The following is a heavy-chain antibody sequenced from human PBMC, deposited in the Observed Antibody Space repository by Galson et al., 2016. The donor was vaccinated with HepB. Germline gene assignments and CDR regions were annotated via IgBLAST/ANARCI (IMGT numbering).Heavy chain of an antibody. Sequence: SVKVSCKASGYTFTTYAMHWVRQAPGQRLEWMGWINAGNGNTKYSQKFQGRVTIIKDTSASTAYMELSSLSSEDTAAFYCAREAPVAGAIYYYNALDVWGQGTTVTVSS. CDR1: GYTFTTYA. V-gene: IGHV1-3*01. J-gene: IGHJ6*02. CDR3: AREAPVAGAIYYYNALDV. CDR2: INAGNGNT. D-gene: IGHD6-19*01.